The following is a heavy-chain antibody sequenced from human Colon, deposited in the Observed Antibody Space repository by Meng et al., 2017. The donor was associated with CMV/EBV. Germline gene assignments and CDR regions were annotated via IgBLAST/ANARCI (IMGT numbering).Heavy chain of an antibody. CDR3: ARNGGGLDV. D-gene: IGHD3-10*01. CDR2: INPNSGAT. Sequence: ALVKVSCKASGYTFTAYEIYWARQAPGQGLEWVAWINPNSGATNSAQNFQGRVTMTRDTSISTAYMELNSLKSDDTAVYYCARNGGGLDVWGQGTTVTVSS. V-gene: IGHV1-2*02. CDR1: GYTFTAYE. J-gene: IGHJ6*02.